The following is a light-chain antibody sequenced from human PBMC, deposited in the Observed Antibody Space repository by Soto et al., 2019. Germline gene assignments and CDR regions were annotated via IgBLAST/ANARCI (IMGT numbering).Light chain of an antibody. CDR2: DAS. CDR3: QQRSDLPWT. J-gene: IGKJ1*01. Sequence: EIVLTQSPATLSLSPGERATLSCRASQSVSSYLAWYQQKPGQAPRLLIFDASNRATGTPARFSGSGSGTDLTLTISSLEPEDFAVYYCQQRSDLPWTFGQGTRVEIK. V-gene: IGKV3-11*01. CDR1: QSVSSY.